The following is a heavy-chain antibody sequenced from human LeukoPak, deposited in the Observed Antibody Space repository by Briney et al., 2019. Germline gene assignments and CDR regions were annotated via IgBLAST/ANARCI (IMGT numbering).Heavy chain of an antibody. V-gene: IGHV4-4*07. J-gene: IGHJ3*02. CDR1: GGPISSYY. CDR3: ARGTDWRRVVVTATRGAFDI. Sequence: PSETLSLTCTVSGGPISSYYWSWIRQPAGKGLEWIGRVYTSGSTNYNPSLKSRVTMSVDTSKNQFPLKLSSVTAADTAVYYCARGTDWRRVVVTATRGAFDIWGQGTMVTVSS. D-gene: IGHD2-21*02. CDR2: VYTSGST.